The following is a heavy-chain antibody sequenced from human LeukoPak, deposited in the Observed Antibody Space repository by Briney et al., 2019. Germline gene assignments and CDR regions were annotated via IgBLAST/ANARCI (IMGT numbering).Heavy chain of an antibody. D-gene: IGHD3-10*01. CDR3: ARHRYYYRSGSYYGAPYYMDV. CDR1: GGSISSSSYY. J-gene: IGHJ6*03. CDR2: IYYSGST. Sequence: PSETLSLTCTVSGGSISSSSYYWGWLRQPRGKGLEWIGSIYYSGSTYYNPSLKSRFTISVDTSKNRFSLKLSSVTAADTAVYYCARHRYYYRSGSYYGAPYYMDVWGKGTTVTISS. V-gene: IGHV4-39*01.